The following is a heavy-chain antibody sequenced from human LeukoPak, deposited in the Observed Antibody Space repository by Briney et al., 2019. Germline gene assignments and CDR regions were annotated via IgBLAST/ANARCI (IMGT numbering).Heavy chain of an antibody. J-gene: IGHJ4*02. CDR2: ISPSGRTL. CDR1: GITFSDYY. V-gene: IGHV3-11*01. Sequence: GGSLRLSCVVSGITFSDYYMGWIRHTPGKGLEFVSYISPSGRTLNYADSVKGRFTISRDNAKKSFYLQMNSLRADDTAVYYCARKGRDVYNFADWGQGTLVTVSS. CDR3: ARKGRDVYNFAD. D-gene: IGHD5-24*01.